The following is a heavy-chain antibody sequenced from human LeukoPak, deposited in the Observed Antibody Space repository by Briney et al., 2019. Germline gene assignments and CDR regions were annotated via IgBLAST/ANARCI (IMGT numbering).Heavy chain of an antibody. Sequence: GGSLRLSCAASGFTFSTYWIHWLRQTPEKGLVWVSRISSDGSRTTYADSVKGRFTISRDNAKNTVYLQMNSLRAEDTAVYYCGRDTGDGYNSYFDYWGQGTMATVSA. V-gene: IGHV3-74*01. CDR3: GRDTGDGYNSYFDY. CDR2: ISSDGSRT. J-gene: IGHJ4*02. D-gene: IGHD5-24*01. CDR1: GFTFSTYW.